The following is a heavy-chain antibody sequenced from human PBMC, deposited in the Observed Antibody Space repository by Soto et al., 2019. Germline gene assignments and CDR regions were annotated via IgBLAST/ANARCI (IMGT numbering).Heavy chain of an antibody. J-gene: IGHJ4*02. Sequence: PSETLSLTCTVSGGSISSGDYYWSWIRQPPGKGLEWIGYIYYSGSTYYNPSLKSRVTISVDTSKNQFSLKLSSVTAADTAVYYCARGAPSYGNYDYWGQGTLVTVSS. V-gene: IGHV4-30-4*01. CDR1: GGSISSGDYY. D-gene: IGHD4-17*01. CDR3: ARGAPSYGNYDY. CDR2: IYYSGST.